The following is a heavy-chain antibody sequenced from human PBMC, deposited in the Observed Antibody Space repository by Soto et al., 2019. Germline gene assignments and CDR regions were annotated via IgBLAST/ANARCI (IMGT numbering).Heavy chain of an antibody. D-gene: IGHD6-19*01. V-gene: IGHV3-33*01. CDR3: ARDGRRGWPNDYYYGMDV. J-gene: IGHJ6*02. Sequence: QVQLVESGGGVVQPGRSLRLSCAASGFTFSSYGMHWVRQAPGKGLEWVAVIWYDGSNKYYADSVKGRFTISRDNSKNTMYLQMNSLGAEDTAVYYCARDGRRGWPNDYYYGMDVWGQGTTVTVSS. CDR2: IWYDGSNK. CDR1: GFTFSSYG.